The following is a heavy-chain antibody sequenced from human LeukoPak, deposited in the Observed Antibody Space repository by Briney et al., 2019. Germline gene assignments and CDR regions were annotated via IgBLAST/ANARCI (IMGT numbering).Heavy chain of an antibody. D-gene: IGHD2-2*01. V-gene: IGHV3-48*01. CDR2: ISSSSGTI. CDR3: AGLLVCSTTSCYGVDY. J-gene: IGHJ4*02. CDR1: GFTFSTSS. Sequence: GGSLRLSCAAPGFTFSTSSMNWVRQAPGKGLEWISYISSSSGTIYYADSVKGRFTISRDNARNSLYLQMSSLRAEDTAVYYCAGLLVCSTTSCYGVDYWGQGTLVTVSS.